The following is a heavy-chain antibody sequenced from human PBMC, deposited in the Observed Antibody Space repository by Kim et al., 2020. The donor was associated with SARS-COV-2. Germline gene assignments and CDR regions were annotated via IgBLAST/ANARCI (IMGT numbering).Heavy chain of an antibody. J-gene: IGHJ6*02. D-gene: IGHD2-2*01. V-gene: IGHV1-69*13. CDR2: IIPIFGTA. Sequence: SVKVSCKASGGTFSSYAISWVRQAPGQGLEWMGGIIPIFGTANYAQKFQGRVTITADESTSTAYMELSSLRSEDTAVYYCARRYCSSTSCAGGYYYYGMDVWGQGTTVTVSS. CDR1: GGTFSSYA. CDR3: ARRYCSSTSCAGGYYYYGMDV.